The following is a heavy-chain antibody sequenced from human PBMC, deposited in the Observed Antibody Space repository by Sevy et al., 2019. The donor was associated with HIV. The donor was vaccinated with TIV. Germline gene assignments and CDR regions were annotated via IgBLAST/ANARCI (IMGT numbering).Heavy chain of an antibody. CDR2: IYYSGST. CDR3: ARHARGYNWNAYYYYMDV. Sequence: SETLSLTCTVSGGSISSYYWSWIRQPPGKGLEWIGYIYYSGSTNYNPSLKSRVTISVDTSKNQFSLKLSSVTAADTAVYYWARHARGYNWNAYYYYMDVWGKGTTVTVSS. J-gene: IGHJ6*03. V-gene: IGHV4-59*01. CDR1: GGSISSYY. D-gene: IGHD1-1*01.